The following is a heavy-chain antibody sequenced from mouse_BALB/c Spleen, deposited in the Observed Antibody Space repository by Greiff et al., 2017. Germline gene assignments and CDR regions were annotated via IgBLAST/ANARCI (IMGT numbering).Heavy chain of an antibody. CDR3: ASWDY. Sequence: VQLQQSGAELARPGASVKLSCKASGYTFTSYWMQWVKQRPGQGLEWIGAIYPGDGDTRYTQKFKGKATLTADKSSSTAYMQLSSLASEDSAVYYCASWDYWGQGTTLTVSS. V-gene: IGHV1-87*01. CDR1: GYTFTSYW. J-gene: IGHJ2*01. CDR2: IYPGDGDT.